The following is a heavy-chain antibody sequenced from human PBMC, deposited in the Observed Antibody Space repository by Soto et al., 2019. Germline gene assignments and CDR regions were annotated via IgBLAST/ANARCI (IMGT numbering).Heavy chain of an antibody. J-gene: IGHJ4*02. V-gene: IGHV1-69*06. CDR2: IIPIFGTA. CDR1: GGTFSSYA. Sequence: QVQLVQSGAEVKKPGSSVKVSCKASGGTFSSYAISWVRQAPGQGLEWMGGIIPIFGTANYAQKFQGRVTITADKSTSTADMELSSLRSEDTAVYYCARPRPLYSSSSAYYFDYWGQGTLVTVSS. D-gene: IGHD6-6*01. CDR3: ARPRPLYSSSSAYYFDY.